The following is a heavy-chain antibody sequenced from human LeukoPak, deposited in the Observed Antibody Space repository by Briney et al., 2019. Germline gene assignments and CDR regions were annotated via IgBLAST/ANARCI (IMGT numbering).Heavy chain of an antibody. Sequence: HTGGSLRLSCAASGFTFSRYSMNWVRQAPGKGLEWVSYISSSGSTIYYADSVKGRFTISRDSAKNSLYLQMNSLRDEDTAVYYCAKQDKSGYFGTFDIWGQGTMVTVSS. CDR3: AKQDKSGYFGTFDI. CDR1: GFTFSRYS. D-gene: IGHD3-3*01. CDR2: ISSSGSTI. V-gene: IGHV3-48*02. J-gene: IGHJ3*02.